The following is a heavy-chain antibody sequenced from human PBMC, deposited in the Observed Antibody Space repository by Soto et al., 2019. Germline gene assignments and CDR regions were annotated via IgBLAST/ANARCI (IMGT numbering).Heavy chain of an antibody. CDR3: ARDQWGVGGYCGCGSCYAFDI. V-gene: IGHV3-33*01. CDR1: GFTFSSYG. D-gene: IGHD2-15*01. Sequence: GGSLRLSCAASGFTFSSYGMHWVRQAPGKGLEWVAVIWYDGSNKYYADSVKGRFTISRDNSKNTLYLQMNSLRAEDTAVYYCARDQWGVGGYCGCGSCYAFDIWGQGTMVTVSS. J-gene: IGHJ3*02. CDR2: IWYDGSNK.